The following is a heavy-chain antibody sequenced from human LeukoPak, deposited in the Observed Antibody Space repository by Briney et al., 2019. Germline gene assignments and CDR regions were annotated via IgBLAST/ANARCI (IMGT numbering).Heavy chain of an antibody. Sequence: GGSLRLSCVVSGIIFRDAWMNWVRQTPGKGLEWVGLIKSKVDGGTTDYAAPVNGRFTISRDDSKNTLYLQMSSLKIEDTAIYYCTKDPPLTGGVYSAHWGPGTLVTVSS. CDR1: GIIFRDAW. J-gene: IGHJ4*02. D-gene: IGHD7-27*01. CDR2: IKSKVDGGTT. CDR3: TKDPPLTGGVYSAH. V-gene: IGHV3-15*07.